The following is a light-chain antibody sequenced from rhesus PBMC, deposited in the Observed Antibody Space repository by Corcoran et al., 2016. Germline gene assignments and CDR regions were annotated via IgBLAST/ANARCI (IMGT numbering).Light chain of an antibody. CDR3: QHYYRTPYS. CDR2: EAS. V-gene: IGKV1S17*01. Sequence: DIQMTQSPSSLSASVGDRVTITCRASQGITNDLAWSQQKPGETPKLLIYEASRLESGIPSRFSGSGSGTYCTLTISSLQSEDFATYYCQHYYRTPYSFGQGTKVEIK. J-gene: IGKJ2*01. CDR1: QGITND.